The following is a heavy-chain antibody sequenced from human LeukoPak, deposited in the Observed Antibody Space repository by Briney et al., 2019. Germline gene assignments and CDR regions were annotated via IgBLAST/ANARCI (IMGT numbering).Heavy chain of an antibody. CDR3: AKDKWFGESPFGY. D-gene: IGHD3-10*01. Sequence: GGSLRLSCAASGFTFSSYWMSWVRQAPGKGLEWVANIKQDGSEKYYVDSVKGRFTISRDNAKNSLYLQMNSLRAEDTAVYYCAKDKWFGESPFGYWGQGTLVTVSS. V-gene: IGHV3-7*01. CDR1: GFTFSSYW. J-gene: IGHJ4*02. CDR2: IKQDGSEK.